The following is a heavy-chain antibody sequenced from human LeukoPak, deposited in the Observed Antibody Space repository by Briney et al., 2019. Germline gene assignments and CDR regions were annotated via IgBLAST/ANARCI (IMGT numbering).Heavy chain of an antibody. V-gene: IGHV4-61*02. CDR1: GGSINSGSYY. CDR3: ARVRGRGYSYGALHFDY. CDR2: TYTSGST. Sequence: ASETLSLTCTVSGGSINSGSYYWSWIRQPAGKGLEWIGRTYTSGSTNYNPSLKSRVTISVDKSKNQFSLKLSSVTAADTAVYYCARVRGRGYSYGALHFDYWGQGTLVTVSS. D-gene: IGHD5-18*01. J-gene: IGHJ4*02.